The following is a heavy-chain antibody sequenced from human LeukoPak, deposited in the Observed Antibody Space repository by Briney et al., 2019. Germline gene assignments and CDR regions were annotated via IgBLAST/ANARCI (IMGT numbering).Heavy chain of an antibody. Sequence: GASVKVSCKASGYTFTSYAMHWARQAPGQRLEWMGWINAGNGNTKYSQKFQGRVTITRDTSASTAYMELSSLRSEDTAVYYCASLSGYQEFAFDIWGQGTMVTVSS. V-gene: IGHV1-3*01. D-gene: IGHD3-22*01. J-gene: IGHJ3*02. CDR2: INAGNGNT. CDR1: GYTFTSYA. CDR3: ASLSGYQEFAFDI.